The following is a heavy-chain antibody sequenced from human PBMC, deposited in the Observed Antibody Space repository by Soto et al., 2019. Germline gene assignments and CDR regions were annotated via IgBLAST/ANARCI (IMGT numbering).Heavy chain of an antibody. CDR1: GFTFSNHF. CDR2: ISGSSKYI. V-gene: IGHV3-21*01. J-gene: IGHJ5*02. CDR3: ARTGYCSGDSCHRWFDP. D-gene: IGHD2-15*01. Sequence: EVQLVESGGGLVKPGESLRLSCAASGFTFSNHFMNWVRQAPGKGLEWVSSISGSSKYIYYADSVKGRFTISRDNAKNSLYLQMNSLRADDTAVYYCARTGYCSGDSCHRWFDPWGQGTLVTVSS.